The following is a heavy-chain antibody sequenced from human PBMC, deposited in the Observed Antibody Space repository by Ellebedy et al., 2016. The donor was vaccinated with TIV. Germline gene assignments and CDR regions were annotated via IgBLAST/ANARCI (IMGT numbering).Heavy chain of an antibody. V-gene: IGHV3-7*01. D-gene: IGHD3-16*01. J-gene: IGHJ4*02. CDR2: IKYDGADK. CDR1: GFSFSGYA. Sequence: PGGSLRLSCAASGFSFSGYAMSWARQAPGKGLEWVARIKYDGADKDYVDSVKGRFTISRDNAKNSLYLQMNSLKVEDTAVYFCVRARNYALDSWGQGTLVTVSS. CDR3: VRARNYALDS.